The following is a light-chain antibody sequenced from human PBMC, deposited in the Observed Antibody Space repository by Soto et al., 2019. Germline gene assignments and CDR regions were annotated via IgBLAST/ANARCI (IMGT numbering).Light chain of an antibody. J-gene: IGLJ1*01. CDR1: SSDGGGYNY. V-gene: IGLV2-14*01. Sequence: SALTQPASVSGSPGQSISISCTGTSSDGGGYNYVSWHQQHPGKDPKLMIYEVSNRPSGVSNRFSGSKSGNTASLTISGLQAEDEADYYCSSYTSTSTYVFGTGTKVTV. CDR2: EVS. CDR3: SSYTSTSTYV.